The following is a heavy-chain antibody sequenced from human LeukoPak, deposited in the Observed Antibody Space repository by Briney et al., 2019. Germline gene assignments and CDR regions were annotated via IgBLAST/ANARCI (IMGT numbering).Heavy chain of an antibody. CDR1: GFTCSSYG. Sequence: PGGSLGLSCAASGFTCSSYGMQWVRQAPDKELEWVAFIRHDGSNQYYADSVKGRFTISRDNSKNTLYLQMDSLRAEDTAVYYCAKAQSGSSGWYFDYWGQGTLVTVSS. CDR2: IRHDGSNQ. CDR3: AKAQSGSSGWYFDY. D-gene: IGHD6-19*01. J-gene: IGHJ4*02. V-gene: IGHV3-30*02.